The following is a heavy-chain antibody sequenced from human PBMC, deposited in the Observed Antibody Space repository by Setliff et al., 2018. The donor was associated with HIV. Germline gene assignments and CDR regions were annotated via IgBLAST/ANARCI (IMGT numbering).Heavy chain of an antibody. D-gene: IGHD7-27*01. CDR3: ARQGRPGDFDS. CDR1: GGSISSGSYY. CDR2: IHTSGST. Sequence: PSETLSLTCTVSGGSISSGSYYWSWIRQPAGKGLEWIGQIHTSGSTNYNPSLESRVIILVDTSKKQFSLKLRAVTAADSAVYYCARQGRPGDFDSWGQGTLVTVSS. J-gene: IGHJ4*02. V-gene: IGHV4-61*09.